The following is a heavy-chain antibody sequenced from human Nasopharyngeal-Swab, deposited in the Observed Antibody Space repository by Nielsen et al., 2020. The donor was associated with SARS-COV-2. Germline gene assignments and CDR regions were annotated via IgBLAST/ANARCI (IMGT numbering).Heavy chain of an antibody. J-gene: IGHJ6*02. Sequence: GESLKISCAASGFTVSSNYMSWVRQAPGKGLEWVSVIYSGGSTYYADSVKGRFTISRHNSKNTLYLQMNSLRAEDTAVYYRARDRVDTAMVHYYYYGMDVWGQGTTVTVSS. CDR3: ARDRVDTAMVHYYYYGMDV. CDR1: GFTVSSNY. CDR2: IYSGGST. D-gene: IGHD5-18*01. V-gene: IGHV3-53*04.